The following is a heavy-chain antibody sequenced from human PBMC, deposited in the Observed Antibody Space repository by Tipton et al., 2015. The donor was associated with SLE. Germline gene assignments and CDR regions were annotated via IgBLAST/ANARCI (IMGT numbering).Heavy chain of an antibody. CDR3: ARKNHDILTGYPRGHYGMHV. J-gene: IGHJ6*02. CDR2: IYPGDSDT. V-gene: IGHV5-51*03. Sequence: QLVQSGAEVKKPGESLKISCKGSGYSFTSYWIGWVRQMPGKGLECMGIIYPGDSDTRYSPSFQGQLTISAAKSISTAYLQWSSLKASDTAMYYCARKNHDILTGYPRGHYGMHVGARGTTVTVSS. CDR1: GYSFTSYW. D-gene: IGHD3-9*01.